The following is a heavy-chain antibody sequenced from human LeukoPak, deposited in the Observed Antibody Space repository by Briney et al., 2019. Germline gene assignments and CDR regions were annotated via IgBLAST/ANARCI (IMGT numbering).Heavy chain of an antibody. Sequence: SETLSLTCTVSGGSISSGSYYWSWIRQPAGKGLEWIGRIYTSGSTNYNPSLKSRVTISVDTSKNQFSLKLSSVTAADTAVYYCAGSFYAPYYGMDVWGQGTTVTVSS. D-gene: IGHD3-16*01. CDR3: AGSFYAPYYGMDV. CDR1: GGSISSGSYY. J-gene: IGHJ6*02. CDR2: IYTSGST. V-gene: IGHV4-61*02.